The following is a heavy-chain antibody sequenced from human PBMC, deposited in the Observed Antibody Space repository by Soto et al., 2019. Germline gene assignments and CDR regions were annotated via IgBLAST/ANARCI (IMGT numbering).Heavy chain of an antibody. D-gene: IGHD2-8*01. V-gene: IGHV1-18*01. Sequence: ASVKVSCKASGYRFTDYVIHWVRQAPGQGLEWMGWVSAYNGNTNYAQKFQGRVTMTTDTSTSTAYMELRSLRSDDTAVYYCARDFNCTRRCIDVFDIWGQGTMVTVSS. CDR3: ARDFNCTRRCIDVFDI. CDR2: VSAYNGNT. CDR1: GYRFTDYV. J-gene: IGHJ3*02.